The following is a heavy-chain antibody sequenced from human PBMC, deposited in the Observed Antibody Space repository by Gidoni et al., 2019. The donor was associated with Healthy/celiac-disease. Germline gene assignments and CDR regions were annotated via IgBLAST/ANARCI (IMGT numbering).Heavy chain of an antibody. D-gene: IGHD2-21*02. CDR1: GFPFDDYT. J-gene: IGHJ4*02. CDR3: AKGSSLYCGGDCYDFDY. CDR2: ISWDGGST. V-gene: IGHV3-43*01. Sequence: EVQLVESGGVVVQPGGSLRLSCAASGFPFDDYTMHWVRQAPGKGLECVSLISWDGGSTYYADSVKGRFTSSRDNSKNSLYLQMNSLRTEDTALYYCAKGSSLYCGGDCYDFDYWGQGTLVTVSS.